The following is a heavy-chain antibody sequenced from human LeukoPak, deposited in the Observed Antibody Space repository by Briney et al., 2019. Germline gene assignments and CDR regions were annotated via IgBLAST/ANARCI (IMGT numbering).Heavy chain of an antibody. CDR3: ASGKYYYDDSASVNRASRTAFHI. D-gene: IGHD3-22*01. Sequence: SETLSLTCSVSGDSTVGYYWGWIRQSPGRAPEWLAYVYRSGQSDYNSSLRGRVTVSLDRSKTQVSLRLRSLTAADTAVYYCASGKYYYDDSASVNRASRTAFHIWAQGTMVLVSS. J-gene: IGHJ3*02. CDR1: GDSTVGYY. CDR2: VYRSGQS. V-gene: IGHV4-59*12.